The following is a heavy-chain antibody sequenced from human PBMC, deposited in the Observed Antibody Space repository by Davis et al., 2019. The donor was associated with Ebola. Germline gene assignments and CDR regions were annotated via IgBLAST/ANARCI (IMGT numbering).Heavy chain of an antibody. D-gene: IGHD1-14*01. CDR3: ARAWDGDHHFDY. J-gene: IGHJ4*02. CDR2: MYYSRTI. V-gene: IGHV4-39*01. Sequence: SETLSLTCTVSLSSSRHYWSWIRQTPEKGLEWIASMYYSRTIYYNPSLRSRVNIFVDTSKNQFSLKLNSVSVADSAVYYCARAWDGDHHFDYWGQGTQVTVSS. CDR1: LSSSRHY.